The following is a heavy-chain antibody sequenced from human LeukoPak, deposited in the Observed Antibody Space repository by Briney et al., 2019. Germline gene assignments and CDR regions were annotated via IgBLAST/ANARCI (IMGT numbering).Heavy chain of an antibody. CDR1: GFTFSSYA. CDR3: ARDRGLNDFDY. J-gene: IGHJ4*02. V-gene: IGHV3-23*01. Sequence: PGGSLRLSCAASGFTFSSYAMSWVRQAPGKGLEWVSAISGSGGSTYYADSVKGRFTISRDNAKNSLYLQMNSLRAEDTAVYYCARDRGLNDFDYWGQGTLVTVSS. D-gene: IGHD3/OR15-3a*01. CDR2: ISGSGGST.